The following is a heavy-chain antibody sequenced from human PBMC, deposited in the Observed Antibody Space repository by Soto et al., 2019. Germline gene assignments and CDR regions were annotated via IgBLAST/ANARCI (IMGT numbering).Heavy chain of an antibody. V-gene: IGHV1-8*01. CDR1: GYTFTSYD. CDR3: AIYSSSYWYFDL. J-gene: IGHJ2*01. CDR2: MNPNSGNT. Sequence: GASVKVSCKXSGYTFTSYDINWVRQATGQGLEWMGWMNPNSGNTGYAQKFQGRVTMTRNTSISTAYMELSSLRSEDTAVYYCAIYSSSYWYFDLWGRGTLVTVSS. D-gene: IGHD6-6*01.